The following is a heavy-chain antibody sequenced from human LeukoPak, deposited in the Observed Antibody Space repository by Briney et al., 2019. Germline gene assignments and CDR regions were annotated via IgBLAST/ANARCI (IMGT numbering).Heavy chain of an antibody. CDR2: IYPGDSDT. CDR1: GYSFTNYW. V-gene: IGHV5-51*01. D-gene: IGHD2-15*01. Sequence: GESLKISCKGSGYSFTNYWIVWVRQMPGKGLEWMGIIYPGDSDTRYSPSFQGQVTISADKSISTAYLQWSSLKASDSAMYYCARQGSVYCSGGSCYSNWYFDLWGRGTLVTVSS. J-gene: IGHJ2*01. CDR3: ARQGSVYCSGGSCYSNWYFDL.